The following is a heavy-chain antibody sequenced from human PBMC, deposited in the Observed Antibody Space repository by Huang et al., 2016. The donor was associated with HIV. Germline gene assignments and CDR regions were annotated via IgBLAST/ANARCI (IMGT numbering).Heavy chain of an antibody. CDR1: TFRFGAYW. CDR2: SKQDEIEK. CDR3: ATKTAAMDI. J-gene: IGHJ6*02. Sequence: VESGGRLVQPGGSIRLSCVGSTFRFGAYWMIWVRQSQGKGLEWVANSKQDEIEKYYVDSVKGRFNISRDNAKKVLFLEMNNVRVEDTATYYCATKTAAMDIWGQGTTVTVS. V-gene: IGHV3-7*01. D-gene: IGHD1-7*01.